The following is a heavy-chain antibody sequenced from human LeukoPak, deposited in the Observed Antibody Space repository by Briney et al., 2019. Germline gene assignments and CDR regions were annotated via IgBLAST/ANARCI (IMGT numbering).Heavy chain of an antibody. CDR2: ISYSGRT. V-gene: IGHV4-59*01. CDR3: ARAEQWLPLDY. Sequence: PSETLSLTCAVSGVSISRSYWSWIRQPPGKRLEWIGYISYSGRTHYNPSLESRVTISLDTSKNQVSLQLTSVTAADTAVYYCARAEQWLPLDYWGQGTLVIVSS. CDR1: GVSISRSY. D-gene: IGHD6-19*01. J-gene: IGHJ4*02.